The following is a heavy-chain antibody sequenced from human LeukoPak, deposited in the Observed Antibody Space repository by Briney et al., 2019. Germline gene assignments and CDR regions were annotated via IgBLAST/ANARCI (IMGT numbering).Heavy chain of an antibody. CDR1: GFTVSSNC. CDR2: LCSGGST. V-gene: IGHV3-53*01. Sequence: GGSLRLSCAASGFTVSSNCMTWVRQAPGMGLEWVSVLCSGGSTYYADSVKGRFTISTDNSKNTLYLQMNSLRAEDTAVYYCARKVGYGYALDPWGQGTLVTVSS. CDR3: ARKVGYGYALDP. D-gene: IGHD5-18*01. J-gene: IGHJ5*02.